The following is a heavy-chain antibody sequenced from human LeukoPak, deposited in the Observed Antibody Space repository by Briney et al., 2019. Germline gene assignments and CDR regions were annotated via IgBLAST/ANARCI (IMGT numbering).Heavy chain of an antibody. V-gene: IGHV4-61*08. CDR1: GVSISSDDYS. CDR3: ARGKYDSSGYTLRY. CDR2: IYYSGST. D-gene: IGHD3-22*01. Sequence: SETLSLTCTVSGVSISSDDYSWSWIRQPPGKGLEWIGYIYYSGSTNYNTSLKSRVTISVDTSKNQFSLKLSSVTAADTAVYYCARGKYDSSGYTLRYWGQGTLVTVSS. J-gene: IGHJ4*02.